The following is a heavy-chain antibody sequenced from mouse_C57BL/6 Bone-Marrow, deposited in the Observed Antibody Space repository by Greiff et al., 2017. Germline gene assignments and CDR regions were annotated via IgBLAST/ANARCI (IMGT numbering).Heavy chain of an antibody. CDR3: ARHGSSIDY. Sequence: EVQLQQSGPVLVKPGASVKMSCKASGYTFTDYYMNWVKQSHGKSLEWIGVINPYNGGTSYNQKFKGKATLTVDKSSSTAYMELDSLTSEDSAVYYCARHGSSIDYWGQGTTLTVSS. D-gene: IGHD1-1*01. J-gene: IGHJ2*01. CDR1: GYTFTDYY. CDR2: INPYNGGT. V-gene: IGHV1-19*01.